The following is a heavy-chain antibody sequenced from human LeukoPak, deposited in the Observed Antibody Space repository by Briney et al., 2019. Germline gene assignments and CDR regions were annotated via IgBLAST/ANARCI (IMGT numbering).Heavy chain of an antibody. Sequence: ASVKVSCKASGYTFTGYYMHWVRQAPGRGLEWMGWINPNSGGTNYAQKFQGRVTMTRDTSISTAYMELSRLRSEDTAVYYCARAHGEVDYWGQGTLVTVSS. J-gene: IGHJ4*02. D-gene: IGHD3-10*01. CDR1: GYTFTGYY. CDR2: INPNSGGT. CDR3: ARAHGEVDY. V-gene: IGHV1-2*02.